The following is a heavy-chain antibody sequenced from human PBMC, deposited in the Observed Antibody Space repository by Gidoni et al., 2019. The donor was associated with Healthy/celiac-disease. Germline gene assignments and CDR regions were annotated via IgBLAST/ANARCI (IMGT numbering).Heavy chain of an antibody. CDR3: ARDGYGSGSSGLPVERAY. J-gene: IGHJ4*02. Sequence: EVQLVESGGGLVKPGGSLRLSCAASGFTFSSYSMNWVRQAPGQGLEWVSSISSSSSYIYYADSVKGRFTISRDNAKNSLYLQMNSLRAEDTAVYYCARDGYGSGSSGLPVERAYWGQGTLVTVSS. D-gene: IGHD3-10*01. CDR1: GFTFSSYS. CDR2: ISSSSSYI. V-gene: IGHV3-21*01.